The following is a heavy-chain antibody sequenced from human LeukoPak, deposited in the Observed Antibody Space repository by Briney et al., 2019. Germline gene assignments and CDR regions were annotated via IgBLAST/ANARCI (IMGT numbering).Heavy chain of an antibody. V-gene: IGHV3-48*01. D-gene: IGHD2-15*01. CDR2: ISSSSSTI. J-gene: IGHJ6*02. CDR3: TRRDIVVVVAAVDVSMDV. CDR1: GFTFSSYS. Sequence: PGGSLRLSCAASGFTFSSYSMNWVRQAPGKGLEWVSYISSSSSTIYYAGSVKGRFTISRDNAKNSLYLQMNSLRAEDTAVYYCTRRDIVVVVAAVDVSMDVWGQGTTVTVSS.